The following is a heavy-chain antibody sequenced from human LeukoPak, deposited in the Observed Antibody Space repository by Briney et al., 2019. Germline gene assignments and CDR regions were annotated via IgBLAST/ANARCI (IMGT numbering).Heavy chain of an antibody. D-gene: IGHD5-12*01. CDR1: GGSISSYY. CDR3: ARAGVATITVDY. Sequence: SGTLSLTCTVSGGSISSYYWSWIRQPPGKGLEWIGYIYYSGSTNYNPSLKSRVTISVDTSKNQFSLKLSSVTAADTAVYYCARAGVATITVDYWGQGTLVTVSS. CDR2: IYYSGST. V-gene: IGHV4-59*01. J-gene: IGHJ4*02.